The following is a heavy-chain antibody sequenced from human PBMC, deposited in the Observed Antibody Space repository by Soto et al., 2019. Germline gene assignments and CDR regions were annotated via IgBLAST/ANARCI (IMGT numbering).Heavy chain of an antibody. Sequence: GGSLRLSCSASGFTFSSYAMHWVRQAPGKGLEYVSAISSNGGSTYYADSVKGRFTISRDNSKNTLYLQMSSLRAEDTAVYYCVKDQAYYDFWSPFDCWGQGTLGTVSS. CDR1: GFTFSSYA. J-gene: IGHJ4*02. V-gene: IGHV3-64D*08. CDR3: VKDQAYYDFWSPFDC. D-gene: IGHD3-3*01. CDR2: ISSNGGST.